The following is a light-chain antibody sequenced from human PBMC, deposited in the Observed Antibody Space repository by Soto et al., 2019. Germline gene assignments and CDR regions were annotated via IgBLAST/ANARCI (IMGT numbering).Light chain of an antibody. CDR1: QGVSSN. Sequence: EIGMTQSPATLSVSPGERSTLSCRSSQGVSSNLAWYQQKPGQAPRLLIYGASTRATGIPARFSGSGSGTEFTLTISSLQSEDFAVYYCQQYNNWPPWTFGQGTKVDIK. J-gene: IGKJ1*01. CDR2: GAS. V-gene: IGKV3D-15*01. CDR3: QQYNNWPPWT.